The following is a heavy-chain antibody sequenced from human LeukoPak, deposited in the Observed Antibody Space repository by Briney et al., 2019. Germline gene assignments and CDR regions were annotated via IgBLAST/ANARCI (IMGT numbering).Heavy chain of an antibody. D-gene: IGHD3-10*01. CDR1: GGSFSGYY. CDR3: ARGGRYYYGPGSYPYKINWFDP. Sequence: SETLSLTCAVYGGSFSGYYWSWIRQPPGKGLEWIGEINHSGSTNYNPSLKSRVTISVDTSKNQFSLKLSSVTAADTAVYYCARGGRYYYGPGSYPYKINWFDPWGQGTLVTVSS. CDR2: INHSGST. J-gene: IGHJ5*02. V-gene: IGHV4-34*01.